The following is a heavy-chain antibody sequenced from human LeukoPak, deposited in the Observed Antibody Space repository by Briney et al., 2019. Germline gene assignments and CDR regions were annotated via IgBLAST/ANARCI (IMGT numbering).Heavy chain of an antibody. J-gene: IGHJ3*02. D-gene: IGHD6-19*01. V-gene: IGHV3-48*04. CDR2: ISSSSSTI. Sequence: GESLRLSCAASGFTFSTYSMNWVRQAPGKGLEWVSYISSSSSTIYYADSVKGRFTISRDNAKNSLHLQMKSLRAEDTAVYYCARHGIAVAGPGAFDIWGQGTMVTVSS. CDR1: GFTFSTYS. CDR3: ARHGIAVAGPGAFDI.